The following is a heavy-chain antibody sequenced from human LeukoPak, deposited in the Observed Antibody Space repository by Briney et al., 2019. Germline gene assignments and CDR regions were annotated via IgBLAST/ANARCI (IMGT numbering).Heavy chain of an antibody. Sequence: PSETLSLTCAVYGGSFSNYYWNWIRQTPGKGLEWLGEINDRGRANHNPSLMSRVTESVDTSKNQFSLRLTSVTATDTAIYYCARRWNYGRNYYIDVWGKGATVSVSS. V-gene: IGHV4-34*01. CDR1: GGSFSNYY. J-gene: IGHJ6*03. CDR3: ARRWNYGRNYYIDV. CDR2: INDRGRA. D-gene: IGHD1-7*01.